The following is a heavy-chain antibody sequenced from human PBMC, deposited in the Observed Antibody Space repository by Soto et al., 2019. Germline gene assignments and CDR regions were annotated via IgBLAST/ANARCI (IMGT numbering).Heavy chain of an antibody. CDR1: GFSFQNYA. CDR2: ISWNRGTI. V-gene: IGHV3-9*01. J-gene: IGHJ4*02. Sequence: EVQLVESGGGLVQPGRSLRLSCAASGFSFQNYAMHCVRQAPGKGLEWVSGISWNRGTIGYADSVRGRFTISRDNAKTSLYLQMNSLRPEDTAFYYCVKDKLYSNYEHYFDHWGQGNMVTVSS. CDR3: VKDKLYSNYEHYFDH. D-gene: IGHD4-4*01.